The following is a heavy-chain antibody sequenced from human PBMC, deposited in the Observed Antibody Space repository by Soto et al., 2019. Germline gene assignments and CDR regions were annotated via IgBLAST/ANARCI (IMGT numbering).Heavy chain of an antibody. CDR2: IWYDGSNK. D-gene: IGHD5-18*01. Sequence: QVQLVESGGGVVQPGRSLRLSCAASGFTFSSYGMHWVRQAPGKGLERVAVIWYDGSNKYYADSVKGRFTISRDNSKNTLYLQMNSLRAEDTAVYYCARCGYSYGYRDYYYYGMDVWGQGTTVTVSS. CDR3: ARCGYSYGYRDYYYYGMDV. J-gene: IGHJ6*02. V-gene: IGHV3-33*01. CDR1: GFTFSSYG.